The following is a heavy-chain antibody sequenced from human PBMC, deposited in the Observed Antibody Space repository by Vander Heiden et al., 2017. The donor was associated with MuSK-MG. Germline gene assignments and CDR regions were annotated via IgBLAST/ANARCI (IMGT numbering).Heavy chain of an antibody. J-gene: IGHJ4*02. D-gene: IGHD3-16*02. CDR2: INHSGST. CDR3: ARRTYYDYVWGSYRFLGYFDY. V-gene: IGHV4-34*01. Sequence: QVQLQQWGAGLLKPSETLSLTCAVYGGSFSGYYWSWIRQPPGKGLEWIGEINHSGSTNYNPSLKSRVTISVDTSKNQFSLKLSSVTAADTAVCYCARRTYYDYVWGSYRFLGYFDYWGQGTLVTVSS. CDR1: GGSFSGYY.